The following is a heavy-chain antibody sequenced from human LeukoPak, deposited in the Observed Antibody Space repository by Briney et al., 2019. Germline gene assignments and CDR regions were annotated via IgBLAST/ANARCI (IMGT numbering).Heavy chain of an antibody. CDR2: IIPIFGTA. Sequence: GASVKVSCKASGGTFSSYAISSVRQAPGQGLEWMGGIIPIFGTANYAQKFQGRVTITADESTSTAYMELSSLRSEDTAVYYCARDWTGPFDTGSGYYDYWGQGTLVTVSS. V-gene: IGHV1-69*01. D-gene: IGHD3-22*01. CDR3: ARDWTGPFDTGSGYYDY. CDR1: GGTFSSYA. J-gene: IGHJ4*02.